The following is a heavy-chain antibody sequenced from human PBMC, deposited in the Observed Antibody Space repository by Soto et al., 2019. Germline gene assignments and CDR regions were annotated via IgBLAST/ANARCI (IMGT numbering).Heavy chain of an antibody. V-gene: IGHV4-4*02. CDR3: ANVSVAGTYRFDS. CDR1: GVSITSTNW. Sequence: SETLSLTCDVSGVSITSTNWWSWVRQLPGRGLEWIGEIFHFGNTNYNPSLKSRFTLSIDKSKNQFSLKVSSVTAADTDVYYYANVSVAGTYRFDSWGQGTLGTVSS. CDR2: IFHFGNT. J-gene: IGHJ4*02. D-gene: IGHD6-19*01.